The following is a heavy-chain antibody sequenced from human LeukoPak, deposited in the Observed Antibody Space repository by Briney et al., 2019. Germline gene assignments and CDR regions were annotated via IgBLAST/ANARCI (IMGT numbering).Heavy chain of an antibody. CDR3: ARDPSIAAAYFDY. Sequence: SETLSLTCAVYGGSLSGYSWSWIRQPPGKGLEWIGSIYYSGSTYYNPSLKSRVTISVDTSKNQFSLKLSSVTAADTAVYYCARDPSIAAAYFDYWGQGTLVTVSS. V-gene: IGHV4-34*01. J-gene: IGHJ4*02. CDR1: GGSLSGYS. D-gene: IGHD6-13*01. CDR2: IYYSGST.